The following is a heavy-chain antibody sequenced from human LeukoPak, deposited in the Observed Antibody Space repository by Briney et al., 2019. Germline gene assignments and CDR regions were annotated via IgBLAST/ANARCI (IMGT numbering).Heavy chain of an antibody. CDR1: GGSFSGYY. CDR2: INHSGST. J-gene: IGHJ4*02. CDR3: AREARGWYRGGYFDY. Sequence: SETLSLTCAVYGGSFSGYYWSWIRQPPGKGLEWIGEINHSGSTNYNPSLKSRVTISVDTSKNQFSLKLSSVTAADTAVYYCAREARGWYRGGYFDYWGQGTLVTVPS. V-gene: IGHV4-34*01. D-gene: IGHD6-19*01.